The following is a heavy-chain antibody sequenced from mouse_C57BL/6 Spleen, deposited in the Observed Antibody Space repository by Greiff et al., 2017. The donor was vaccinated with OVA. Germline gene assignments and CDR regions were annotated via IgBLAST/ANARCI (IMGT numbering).Heavy chain of an antibody. CDR1: GYSITSGYF. D-gene: IGHD1-1*01. CDR3: ARDWDYGRSFYY. CDR2: LSYDGGN. Sequence: DVKLQESGPGLVKPSQSLSLTCSVTGYSITSGYFWNWNRRFPGNILGWMGYLSYDGGNNYNPSLQNRISITSDTSKEQLFLKLNSVTTEDTATYDCARDWDYGRSFYYWGQGTTLTVSS. J-gene: IGHJ2*01. V-gene: IGHV3-6*01.